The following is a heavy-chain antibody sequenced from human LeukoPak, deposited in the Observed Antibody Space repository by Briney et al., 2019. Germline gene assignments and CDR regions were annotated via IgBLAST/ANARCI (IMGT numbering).Heavy chain of an antibody. CDR3: ARTGCSSTSCYTGWFDP. CDR1: GFTFSSYW. V-gene: IGHV3-7*01. CDR2: IKEDGSKE. D-gene: IGHD2-2*02. Sequence: GGSLRLSCAASGFTFSSYWMTWVRQAPGKGLEWVANIKEDGSKEYYVDSVKGRFTISRDNAKNSLYLQMNSLRAEDTAVYYCARTGCSSTSCYTGWFDPWGQGTLVTVSS. J-gene: IGHJ5*02.